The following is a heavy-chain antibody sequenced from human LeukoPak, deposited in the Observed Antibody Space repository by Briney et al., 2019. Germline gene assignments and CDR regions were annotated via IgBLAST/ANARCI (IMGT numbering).Heavy chain of an antibody. CDR3: ARGQWPRN. J-gene: IGHJ4*02. CDR2: IYTSGST. Sequence: SETLSLTCTVSGGSISSGSYYWSWIRQPAGKGLEWIGRIYTSGSTNYNPSLKSRVTISVDTSKNQFSLKLSSVTAADTAVYYCARGQWPRNWGQGTLVTASS. CDR1: GGSISSGSYY. V-gene: IGHV4-61*02. D-gene: IGHD6-19*01.